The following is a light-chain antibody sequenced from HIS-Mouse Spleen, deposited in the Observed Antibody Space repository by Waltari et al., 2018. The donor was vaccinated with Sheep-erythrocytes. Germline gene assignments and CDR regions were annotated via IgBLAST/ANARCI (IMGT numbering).Light chain of an antibody. CDR1: QSVLYRSNHKNY. CDR2: WAS. CDR3: QQYYSTLT. Sequence: DIVMTQSPDSLAVSLGERATINCQSSQSVLYRSNHKNYLAWYQQKPGQPPKLLIYWASTRESGVPDRFSGSGSGTDFTLTISSLQAEDVAVYYCQQYYSTLTFGGGTKVEIK. J-gene: IGKJ4*01. V-gene: IGKV4-1*01.